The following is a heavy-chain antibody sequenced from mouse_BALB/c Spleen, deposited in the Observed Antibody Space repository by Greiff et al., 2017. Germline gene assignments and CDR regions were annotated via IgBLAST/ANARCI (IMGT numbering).Heavy chain of an antibody. CDR3: ASATVVAGSYYAMDY. Sequence: QVQLQQSGAELVRPGTSVKVSCKASGYAFTNYLIEWVKQRPGQGLEWIGVINPGSGGTNYNEKFKGKATLTADKSSSTAYMQLSSLTSDDSAVYFCASATVVAGSYYAMDYWGQGTSVTVSS. D-gene: IGHD1-1*01. CDR1: GYAFTNYL. J-gene: IGHJ4*01. CDR2: INPGSGGT. V-gene: IGHV1-54*01.